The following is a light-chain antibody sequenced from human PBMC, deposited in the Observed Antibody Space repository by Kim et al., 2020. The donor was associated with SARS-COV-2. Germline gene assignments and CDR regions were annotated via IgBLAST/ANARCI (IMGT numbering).Light chain of an antibody. J-gene: IGKJ4*01. CDR1: QCISNY. V-gene: IGKV1-27*01. CDR3: QKYNSLT. Sequence: DIQMTQSPSSLSASVGDRVTITCRASQCISNYLAWYQQKPGKVPKLLIYAASTLQSGVPSRFSGSGSGTDFTLTISSLQPEDVATYYCQKYNSLTFGGGTKVDIK. CDR2: AAS.